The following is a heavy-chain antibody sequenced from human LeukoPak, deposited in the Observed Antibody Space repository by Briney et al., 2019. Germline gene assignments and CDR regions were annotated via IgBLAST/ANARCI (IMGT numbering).Heavy chain of an antibody. CDR3: ARGGGSGSFGY. Sequence: GASVKVSCKASGYTFTSYGISWVRQAPGQGLEWMGWISAYNGNTNYAQKFQGRVTITRDTSASTAYMELSSLRSEDTAVYYCARGGGSGSFGYWGQGTLVTVSS. V-gene: IGHV1-18*01. J-gene: IGHJ4*02. CDR2: ISAYNGNT. D-gene: IGHD1-26*01. CDR1: GYTFTSYG.